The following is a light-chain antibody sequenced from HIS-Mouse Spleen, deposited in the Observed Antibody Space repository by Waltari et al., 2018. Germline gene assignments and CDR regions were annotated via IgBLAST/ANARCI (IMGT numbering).Light chain of an antibody. Sequence: QSALTQPASVSGSPGQSITISCTGTSSDVGSYNLVSWYQQHPGKAPKLMLYEGSKRPSGVSNRFSGSKAGNTASLTISGRQAEDEADYYCCSYAGSSTLVFGGGTKLTVL. CDR1: SSDVGSYNL. CDR3: CSYAGSSTLV. CDR2: EGS. V-gene: IGLV2-23*01. J-gene: IGLJ3*02.